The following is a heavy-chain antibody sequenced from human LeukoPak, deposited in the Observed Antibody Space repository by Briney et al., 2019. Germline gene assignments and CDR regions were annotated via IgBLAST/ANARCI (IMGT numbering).Heavy chain of an antibody. CDR1: GNTHY. Sequence: GASVKASCKPSGNTHYIHWVRQSPGHGLDWMGTMNHSGDTTSYAQKFQGRITITSDTSTSTAHIDFSSLTSDATAVYYCAREWPTPYWFDPWGQGTLVTVSS. J-gene: IGHJ5*02. V-gene: IGHV1-46*02. CDR2: MNHSGDTT. CDR3: AREWPTPYWFDP. D-gene: IGHD5-12*01.